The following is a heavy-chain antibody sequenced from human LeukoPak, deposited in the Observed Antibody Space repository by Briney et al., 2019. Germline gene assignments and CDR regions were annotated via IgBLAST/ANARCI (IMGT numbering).Heavy chain of an antibody. CDR3: ARGSSGYFDY. J-gene: IGHJ4*02. D-gene: IGHD3-22*01. V-gene: IGHV1-46*01. Sequence: ASVKVSCKASGYTFTSYYIHWVRQAPGQGLEWMGIINPSGGSTGYAQRFQGRVTMTRDMSTSTVYMELSSLRSEDTAVYYCARGSSGYFDYWGQGTLVTVSS. CDR2: INPSGGST. CDR1: GYTFTSYY.